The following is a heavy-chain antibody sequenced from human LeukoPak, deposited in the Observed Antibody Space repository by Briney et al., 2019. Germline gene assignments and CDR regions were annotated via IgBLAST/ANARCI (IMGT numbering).Heavy chain of an antibody. V-gene: IGHV4-38-2*01. Sequence: PSETLSLTCAVSGYSISSAYYCAWIRQPPGKGLEWIGSIYHSGSTHYNPSLKSRVTISVDTSKNQFSLKLNSVTAADTAVYYCARNSTNNYFDYWGQGTLVTVSS. CDR2: IYHSGST. CDR1: GYSISSAYY. J-gene: IGHJ4*02. CDR3: ARNSTNNYFDY. D-gene: IGHD2-2*01.